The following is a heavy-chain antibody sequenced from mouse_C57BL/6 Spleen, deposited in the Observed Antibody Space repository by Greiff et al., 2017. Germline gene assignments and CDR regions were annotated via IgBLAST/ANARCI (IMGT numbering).Heavy chain of an antibody. V-gene: IGHV1-80*01. D-gene: IGHD1-1*01. CDR1: GYAFSSYW. CDR2: IYPGDGDT. Sequence: VQLKQSGAELVKPGASVKISCKASGYAFSSYWMNWVKQRPGKGLEWIGQIYPGDGDTNYNGKFKGKATLTADKSSSTAYMQLSSLTSEDSAVYFCARSYYYGSRSYYYAMDYWGQGTSVTVSS. J-gene: IGHJ4*01. CDR3: ARSYYYGSRSYYYAMDY.